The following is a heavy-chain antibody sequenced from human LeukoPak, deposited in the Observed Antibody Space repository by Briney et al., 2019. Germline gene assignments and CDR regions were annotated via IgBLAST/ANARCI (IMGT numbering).Heavy chain of an antibody. D-gene: IGHD3-22*01. J-gene: IGHJ4*02. Sequence: SETLSLTCVVSGGSFSAHYWSWIRQPSGMGLEWIGEINHSGSTNYNPSLKSRVTMSVDTSKNQFSLKLSSVNAADTAVYYCARYFTFDSSGYYYTFDFWGQGTLVTVSS. CDR2: INHSGST. CDR1: GGSFSAHY. CDR3: ARYFTFDSSGYYYTFDF. V-gene: IGHV4-34*01.